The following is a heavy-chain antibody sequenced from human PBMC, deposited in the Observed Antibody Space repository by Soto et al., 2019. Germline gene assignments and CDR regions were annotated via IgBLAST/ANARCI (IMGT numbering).Heavy chain of an antibody. CDR3: ARHGLRGPGELDY. CDR2: IYYSGST. V-gene: IGHV4-39*01. Sequence: SETLSLTCTVSGGSISSSSYYWGWIRQPPGKGLEWIGSIYYSGSTYYNPSLKSRVTISVDTSKNQFSLKLSSVTAADTAVYYCARHGLRGPGELDYWGQGTLVTVSS. J-gene: IGHJ4*02. CDR1: GGSISSSSYY. D-gene: IGHD7-27*01.